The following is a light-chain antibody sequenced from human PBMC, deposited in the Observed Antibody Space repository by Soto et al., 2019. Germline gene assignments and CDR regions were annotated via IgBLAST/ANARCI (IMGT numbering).Light chain of an antibody. V-gene: IGKV1-39*01. CDR2: AAS. Sequence: DIQMTQSPSSLSASVGDRVTITCRASQTITSDLNWYQQRPGKAPKLLIYAASNLQSGVPSRFSGSGSGTDFTFIISRLQPEDSATYDGQQTYSTPGWTFGQGTKVEIK. CDR3: QQTYSTPGWT. CDR1: QTITSD. J-gene: IGKJ1*01.